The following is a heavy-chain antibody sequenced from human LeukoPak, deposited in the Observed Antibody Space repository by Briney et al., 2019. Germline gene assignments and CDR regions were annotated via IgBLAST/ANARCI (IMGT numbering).Heavy chain of an antibody. Sequence: GGSLRLSCAASGFTFSIYTMSWVRQAPGKGLEWVSGVSGSGGSTHYADSVKGRFTISRDNSKNTLYLQMNSLRAEDTAVYYCAASLPNIVVVPATKGPFGYWGQGTLVTVPS. CDR1: GFTFSIYT. J-gene: IGHJ4*02. CDR2: VSGSGGST. D-gene: IGHD2-2*01. V-gene: IGHV3-23*01. CDR3: AASLPNIVVVPATKGPFGY.